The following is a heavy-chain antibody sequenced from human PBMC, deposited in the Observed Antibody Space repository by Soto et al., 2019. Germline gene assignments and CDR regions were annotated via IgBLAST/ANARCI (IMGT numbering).Heavy chain of an antibody. CDR1: GYTFSSYP. CDR2: INAGNGDT. V-gene: IGHV1-3*01. Sequence: ASVKVSCKASGYTFSSYPMHWVRQAPGQRLEWMGWINAGNGDTKYSQKFQGRVTITRDTSAITAYMELSSLRSEDTAVYYCVRDSNHSDSSGPGDYWGQGTLVTVSS. J-gene: IGHJ4*02. D-gene: IGHD3-22*01. CDR3: VRDSNHSDSSGPGDY.